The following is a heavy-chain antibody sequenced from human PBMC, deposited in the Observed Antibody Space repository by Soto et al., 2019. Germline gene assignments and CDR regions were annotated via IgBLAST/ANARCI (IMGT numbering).Heavy chain of an antibody. CDR1: GDSFTSYA. J-gene: IGHJ6*02. D-gene: IGHD4-17*01. CDR3: ARESYGDSYYYYYGMDV. CDR2: INAGNGNT. V-gene: IGHV1-3*01. Sequence: GTSVKLSCKACGDSFTSYAMHWVRQAPGQRLEWMGWINAGNGNTKYSQKFQGRVTITRDTSASTAYMELSSLRSEDTAVYYCARESYGDSYYYYYGMDVWGQGTTVTVSS.